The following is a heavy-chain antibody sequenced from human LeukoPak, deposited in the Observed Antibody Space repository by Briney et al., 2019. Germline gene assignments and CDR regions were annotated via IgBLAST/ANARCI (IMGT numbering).Heavy chain of an antibody. CDR1: GYSFTSYW. CDR3: ARQVELPAFDI. J-gene: IGHJ3*02. D-gene: IGHD1-26*01. Sequence: GESLKISFKGSGYSFTSYWIGWVRPMPGKGLEWMGIIYPGDSDTRYSPSFQGQVTISADKSISTAYLQWSSLKASDTAMYYCARQVELPAFDIWGQGTMVTVSS. V-gene: IGHV5-51*01. CDR2: IYPGDSDT.